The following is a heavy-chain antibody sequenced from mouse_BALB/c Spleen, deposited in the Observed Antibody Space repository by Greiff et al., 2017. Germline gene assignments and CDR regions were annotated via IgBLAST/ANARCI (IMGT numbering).Heavy chain of an antibody. CDR2: ISYSGST. CDR1: GYSITSDYA. D-gene: IGHD3-2*01. CDR3: ARWTARATWNYAMDY. J-gene: IGHJ4*01. Sequence: EVKLMESGPGLVKPSQSLSLTCTVTGYSITSDYAWNWIRQFPGNKLEWMGYISYSGSTSYNPSLKSRISITRDTSKNQFFLQLNSVTTEDTATYYCARWTARATWNYAMDYWGQGTSVTVSS. V-gene: IGHV3-2*02.